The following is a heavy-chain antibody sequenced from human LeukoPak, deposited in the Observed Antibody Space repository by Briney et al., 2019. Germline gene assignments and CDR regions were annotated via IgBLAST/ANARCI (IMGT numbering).Heavy chain of an antibody. CDR3: ARDRTYYYDSAGYGNDY. D-gene: IGHD3-22*01. J-gene: IGHJ4*02. Sequence: GRSLRLSCAASGFTFSSYAMHWVRQAPGKWLEWVAVISYDGSNKYYAESVKGRFTISRDNAKSSLYLQVNSLRAEDTAVYYCARDRTYYYDSAGYGNDYWGQGTLVTVSS. V-gene: IGHV3-30-3*01. CDR1: GFTFSSYA. CDR2: ISYDGSNK.